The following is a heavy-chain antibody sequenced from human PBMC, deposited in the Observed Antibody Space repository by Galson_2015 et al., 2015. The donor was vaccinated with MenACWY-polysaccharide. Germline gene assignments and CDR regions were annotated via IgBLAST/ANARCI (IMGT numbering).Heavy chain of an antibody. J-gene: IGHJ4*02. D-gene: IGHD2-15*01. Sequence: SLRLSCAASGFTFSNYGMHWVRQAPGKGLEWVAFVWYDGSNKYYADSVKGRFTISRDNSKNTLYLQMSSLRAEDTAVYYCAPRAGHGSGGTCYGVEYWGQGTLVTFSS. CDR2: VWYDGSNK. CDR3: APRAGHGSGGTCYGVEY. V-gene: IGHV3-30*02. CDR1: GFTFSNYG.